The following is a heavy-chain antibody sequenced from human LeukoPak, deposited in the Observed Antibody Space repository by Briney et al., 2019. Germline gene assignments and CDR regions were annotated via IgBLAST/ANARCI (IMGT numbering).Heavy chain of an antibody. CDR3: ARGLPGYSYEDDAFDI. J-gene: IGHJ3*02. CDR2: IYYSGST. D-gene: IGHD6-13*01. CDR1: GGSISAYY. V-gene: IGHV4-59*01. Sequence: PSETLSLTCTVSGGSISAYYWSWFRQPPGKGLEWIGYIYYSGSTNYNPSLKSRITMSVDTSRNQISLNLSPVSAADTAVYYCARGLPGYSYEDDAFDIWGQGTMVTVSS.